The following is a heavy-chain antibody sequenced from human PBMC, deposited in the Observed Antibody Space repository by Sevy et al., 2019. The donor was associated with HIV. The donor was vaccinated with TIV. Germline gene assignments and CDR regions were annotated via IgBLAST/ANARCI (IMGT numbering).Heavy chain of an antibody. J-gene: IGHJ6*02. CDR3: AKCHYYDISGHSYGYYYYYGMDV. CDR1: GFTFSSYA. V-gene: IGHV3-23*01. Sequence: GGSLRLSCAASGFTFSSYAMSWVRQAPGKGLEWVSAISGSGGSTYYADSVKGWFTISRDNSKNTLHLQMNSLRAEDSAVYYCAKCHYYDISGHSYGYYYYYGMDVWGQGTTVTVSS. D-gene: IGHD3-22*01. CDR2: ISGSGGST.